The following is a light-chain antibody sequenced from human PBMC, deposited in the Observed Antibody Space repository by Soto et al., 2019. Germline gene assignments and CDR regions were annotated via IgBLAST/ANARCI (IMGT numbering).Light chain of an antibody. CDR3: QQYGSSGT. Sequence: EIVMTQSPATLSVSPGERATLSCRASQSVSSNLAWYKQKPGQAPRRLIYGASNRATGIPDRLSGSASGTDFTLTISRLEPEDFAVYYCQQYGSSGTFGHGTKVDIK. CDR2: GAS. J-gene: IGKJ1*01. V-gene: IGKV3-20*01. CDR1: QSVSSN.